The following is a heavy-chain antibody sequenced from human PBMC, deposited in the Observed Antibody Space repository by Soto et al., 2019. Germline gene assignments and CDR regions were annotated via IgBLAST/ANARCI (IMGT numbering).Heavy chain of an antibody. Sequence: GGSLRLSCAASGFTFSSYDMHWVRQATGKGLEWVSAFGTAGDTYYPGSVKGRFTISRENAKNSLYPQMNSLRAGDTAVYYCARGRHHQGMDVWGQGTTVTVSS. J-gene: IGHJ6*02. CDR1: GFTFSSYD. CDR3: ARGRHHQGMDV. CDR2: FGTAGDT. D-gene: IGHD2-2*01. V-gene: IGHV3-13*01.